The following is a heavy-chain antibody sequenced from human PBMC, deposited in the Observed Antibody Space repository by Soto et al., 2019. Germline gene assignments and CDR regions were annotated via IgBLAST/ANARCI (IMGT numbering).Heavy chain of an antibody. CDR1: EFTFSSYA. CDR2: ITGSGDNT. CDR3: AKGGSITYWYSGFDY. J-gene: IGHJ4*02. Sequence: EVQLLESGGGLVQPGGSLRLSCAASEFTFSSYAMTWVHQAPGEGLEWVSTITGSGDNTYYTDSVKGRFTISRDNSKNTLYLQMNSLRAEDTAIYYCAKGGSITYWYSGFDYWGQGTLVTVSS. V-gene: IGHV3-23*01. D-gene: IGHD2-8*02.